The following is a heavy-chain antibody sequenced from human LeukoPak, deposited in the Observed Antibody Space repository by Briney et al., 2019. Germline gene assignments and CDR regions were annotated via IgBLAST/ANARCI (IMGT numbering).Heavy chain of an antibody. CDR3: TTDTWYSAGH. CDR2: IKKDGSEK. D-gene: IGHD2-15*01. V-gene: IGHV3-7*03. Sequence: GGSLGLSCTASGFIFSGSWMAWIRQAPRKGLEWVAIIKKDGSEKYYVDSMKGRLTISRDNAKNSLFLQMNSLRAEDTAIYYCTTDTWYSAGHWGQGTLVTVSS. J-gene: IGHJ4*02. CDR1: GFIFSGSW.